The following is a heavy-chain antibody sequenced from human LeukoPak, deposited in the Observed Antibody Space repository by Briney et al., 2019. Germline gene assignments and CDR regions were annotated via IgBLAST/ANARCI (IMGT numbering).Heavy chain of an antibody. Sequence: SETLSLTCSVSGGSFSSRSDFWGWIRQPPGKGLEWIGSIYYSGSTYYNPSLKSRVTVSVDTSKNQFSLKLSSVTAADTAVYYCARENNHLTWFDPWGQGTLVTVSS. D-gene: IGHD1-14*01. CDR3: ARENNHLTWFDP. CDR1: GGSFSSRSDF. V-gene: IGHV4-39*01. CDR2: IYYSGST. J-gene: IGHJ5*02.